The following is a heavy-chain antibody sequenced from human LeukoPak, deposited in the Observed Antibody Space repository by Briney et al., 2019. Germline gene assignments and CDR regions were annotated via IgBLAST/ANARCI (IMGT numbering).Heavy chain of an antibody. D-gene: IGHD6-13*01. CDR1: GGSISSGGYY. J-gene: IGHJ5*02. Sequence: SQTLSLTCTVSGGSISSGGYYWSWIRQPPGKGLEWIGYIYHSGSTNYNPSLKSRVTISVDKSKNQFSLKLSSVTAADTAVYYCARVRISSSGLIFDPWGQGTLVTVSS. V-gene: IGHV4-30-2*01. CDR3: ARVRISSSGLIFDP. CDR2: IYHSGST.